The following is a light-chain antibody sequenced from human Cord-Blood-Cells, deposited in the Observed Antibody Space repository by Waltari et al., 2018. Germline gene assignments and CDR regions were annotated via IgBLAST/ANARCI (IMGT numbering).Light chain of an antibody. J-gene: IGKJ3*01. Sequence: DIVMPHSPATLSVSPGERATLSCRASQSVSSNLAWYQQKPGQAPRLLIYGASTRATGIPARFSGSGSGTEFTLTISSLQSEDFAVYYCQQYNNWPPFTFGPGTKVDIK. V-gene: IGKV3-15*01. CDR2: GAS. CDR3: QQYNNWPPFT. CDR1: QSVSSN.